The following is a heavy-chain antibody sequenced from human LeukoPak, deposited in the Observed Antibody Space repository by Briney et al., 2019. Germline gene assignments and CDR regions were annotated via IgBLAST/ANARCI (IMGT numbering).Heavy chain of an antibody. D-gene: IGHD2-2*01. V-gene: IGHV1-2*02. CDR3: ARSLFVLVSSALGY. J-gene: IGHJ4*02. CDR1: GYTFIDYY. Sequence: ASVTVSCKASGYTFIDYYMHWVRQAPGQGLEWMGWINPNNGGTNYAQEFQGRVTMTRDTSISTAYMELSSLRSNDTAVYYCARSLFVLVSSALGYWGQGTLVTVSS. CDR2: INPNNGGT.